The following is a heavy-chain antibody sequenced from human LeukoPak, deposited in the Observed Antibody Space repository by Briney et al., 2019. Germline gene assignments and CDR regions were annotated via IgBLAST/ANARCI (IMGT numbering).Heavy chain of an antibody. D-gene: IGHD3-22*01. CDR2: IYYSGST. Sequence: SETLSLTCTVSGGSISSYYWSWIRQPPGKGLEWIGYIYYSGSTNYNPSLKSRVTISLDTSKNQFSLKLSSATAADTAVYYCAGAVVITSAEYFQHWGQGTLVTVSS. CDR1: GGSISSYY. V-gene: IGHV4-59*01. CDR3: AGAVVITSAEYFQH. J-gene: IGHJ1*01.